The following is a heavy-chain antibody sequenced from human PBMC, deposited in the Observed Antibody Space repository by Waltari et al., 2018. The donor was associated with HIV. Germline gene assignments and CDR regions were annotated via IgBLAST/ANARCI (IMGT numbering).Heavy chain of an antibody. D-gene: IGHD3-22*01. CDR2: IKQDGSEK. CDR1: GFTFSNYW. Sequence: EVQLVASGGGLVQPGRSLRLSCAPSGFTFSNYWTSWVRQDPGKGLEWMANIKQDGSEKYYVDSVKGRFTISRDNARQSVYLQLNNLRAEDTGVYYCARVTSPDHYYGRWGQGTPVTVSS. J-gene: IGHJ4*02. V-gene: IGHV3-7*01. CDR3: ARVTSPDHYYGR.